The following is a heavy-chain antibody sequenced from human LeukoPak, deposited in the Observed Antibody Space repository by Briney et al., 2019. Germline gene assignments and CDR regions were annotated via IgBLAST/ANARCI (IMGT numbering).Heavy chain of an antibody. V-gene: IGHV3-30*04. CDR1: GFNFRNYA. CDR2: ISYDGSNK. D-gene: IGHD1-7*01. J-gene: IGHJ4*02. CDR3: ARDILELRSDY. Sequence: PGGSLRLSCAASGFNFRNYAMHWVRQAPGKGLEWVAFISYDGSNKYYADSVKGRFTISRDNAKNSLYLQMNSLRAEDTAVYYCARDILELRSDYWGQGTLVTVSS.